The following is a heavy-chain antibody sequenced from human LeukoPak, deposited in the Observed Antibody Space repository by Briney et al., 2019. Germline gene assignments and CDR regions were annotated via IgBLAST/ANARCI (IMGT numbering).Heavy chain of an antibody. CDR2: IYYSGST. V-gene: IGHV4-39*01. Sequence: PSETLSLTCTVSGGSISSSSYYWGWIRQPPGKGLEWIGSIYYSGSTYYNPSLKSRVTISVDTSKNQFSLKLSSVTAADTAVHYCARHKGQLLSYAFDIWGQGTMVTVSS. J-gene: IGHJ3*02. CDR1: GGSISSSSYY. CDR3: ARHKGQLLSYAFDI. D-gene: IGHD2-2*01.